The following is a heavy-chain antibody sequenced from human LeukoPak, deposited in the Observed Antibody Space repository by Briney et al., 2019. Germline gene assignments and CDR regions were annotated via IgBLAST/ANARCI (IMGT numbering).Heavy chain of an antibody. CDR1: GFTFSSYE. D-gene: IGHD3-22*01. J-gene: IGHJ2*01. CDR3: AKVGYYYDSSGLPWYFDL. Sequence: GGSLRLSCAASGFTFSSYEMNWVRQAPGKGLEWVAFIRYDGSNKYYADSVKGRFTISRDNSKNTLYLQMNSLRAEDTAVYYCAKVGYYYDSSGLPWYFDLWGRGTLVTVSS. V-gene: IGHV3-30*02. CDR2: IRYDGSNK.